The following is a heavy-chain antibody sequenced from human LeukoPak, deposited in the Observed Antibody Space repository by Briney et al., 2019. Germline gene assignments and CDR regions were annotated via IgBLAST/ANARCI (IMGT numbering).Heavy chain of an antibody. CDR2: IKRDGSAK. J-gene: IGHJ4*02. Sequence: PGGSLRVSCAASGFTFTDYWMSWVRQGPGKGLEWVANIKRDGSAKYYVDSVKGRFTISRDNTKNSLYLQMNSLRVEDTAVYYCTRSGLDYWGQGTLVTVSS. D-gene: IGHD3-10*01. CDR3: TRSGLDY. CDR1: GFTFTDYW. V-gene: IGHV3-7*01.